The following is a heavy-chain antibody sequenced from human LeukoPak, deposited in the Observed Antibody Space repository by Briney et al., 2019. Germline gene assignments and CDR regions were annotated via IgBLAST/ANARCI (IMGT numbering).Heavy chain of an antibody. CDR1: GGSTSSGDYY. V-gene: IGHV4-30-4*01. CDR2: IYYSGST. J-gene: IGHJ4*02. CDR3: ARGMFGSIFGVVTDNDYFDY. D-gene: IGHD3-3*01. Sequence: SQTLSLTCTVSGGSTSSGDYYWSWIRQPPGKGLEWIGYIYYSGSTYYNPSLKSRVTISVDTSKNQFSLKLSSVTAADTAVYYCARGMFGSIFGVVTDNDYFDYWGQGTLVTVSS.